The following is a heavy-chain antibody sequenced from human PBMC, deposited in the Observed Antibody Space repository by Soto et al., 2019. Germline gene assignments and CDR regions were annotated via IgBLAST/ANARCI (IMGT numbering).Heavy chain of an antibody. D-gene: IGHD3-3*01. CDR1: GGSISSSSYY. Sequence: PSETLSLTCTVSGGSISSSSYYWGWIRQPPGKGLEWIGSIYYSGSTYYNPSLKSRVTISVDTSKNQFSLKLSSVTAADTAVYNCARHAKYYDFWSGENWFDPWGQGTLVTVSS. CDR2: IYYSGST. J-gene: IGHJ5*02. CDR3: ARHAKYYDFWSGENWFDP. V-gene: IGHV4-39*01.